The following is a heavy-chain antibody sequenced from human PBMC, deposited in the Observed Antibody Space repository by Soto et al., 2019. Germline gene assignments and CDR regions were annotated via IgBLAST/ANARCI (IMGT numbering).Heavy chain of an antibody. Sequence: QVQLVESGGGVVQPGRTLRHSCAASGFIFSNYAMHWVRQAPGQGLEWVALIWSDGSYENYAESVKGRFTISRDNSKNTLYVQMNSLRLEDTAVYFCARGTGSGSFLIDYWGQGTLVTVSS. CDR1: GFIFSNYA. D-gene: IGHD3-10*01. CDR2: IWSDGSYE. CDR3: ARGTGSGSFLIDY. V-gene: IGHV3-33*01. J-gene: IGHJ4*02.